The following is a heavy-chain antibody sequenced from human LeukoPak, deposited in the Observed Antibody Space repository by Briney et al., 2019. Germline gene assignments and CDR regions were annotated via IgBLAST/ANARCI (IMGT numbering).Heavy chain of an antibody. Sequence: GTLSLTCAVSGGSISSSNWWSWVRQPPGKGLEWVSMIHSGGATYYANSVKGRFTISRDNSQNTLYLQMHSLKVEDTAIYYCARGLYTSGWLDYWGQGTLVTVSS. D-gene: IGHD6-19*01. CDR3: ARGLYTSGWLDY. J-gene: IGHJ4*02. V-gene: IGHV3-66*01. CDR1: GGSISSSNW. CDR2: IHSGGAT.